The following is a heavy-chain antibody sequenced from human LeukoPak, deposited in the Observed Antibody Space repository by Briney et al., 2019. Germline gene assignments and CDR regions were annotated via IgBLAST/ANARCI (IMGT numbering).Heavy chain of an antibody. CDR1: GFTFSSYA. J-gene: IGHJ3*02. CDR2: ISSNGGST. D-gene: IGHD6-13*01. CDR3: VNSPSSSWYHDAFDI. Sequence: GGSLRLSCSASGFTFSSYAMHWVRQAPGKGLEYVSAISSNGGSTYYADSVKGRFTISRDNSKNTLYLQMSSLRAEDTAVYYCVNSPSSSWYHDAFDIWGQGTMDTVSS. V-gene: IGHV3-64D*06.